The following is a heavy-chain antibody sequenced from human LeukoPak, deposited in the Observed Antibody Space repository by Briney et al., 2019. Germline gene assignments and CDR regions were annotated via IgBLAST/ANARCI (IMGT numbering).Heavy chain of an antibody. CDR2: INTNTVNP. D-gene: IGHD6-19*01. CDR1: GYTFTSYG. J-gene: IGHJ5*02. CDR3: ARSIAVAGRSSDA. Sequence: ASVKVSCKASGYTFTSYGISWVRQAPGQGLEWMGWINTNTVNPTYAQGFTGRFVFSLDTSVSTAYLQISSLKAEDTAVYYCARSIAVAGRSSDAWGQGTLVTVSS. V-gene: IGHV7-4-1*02.